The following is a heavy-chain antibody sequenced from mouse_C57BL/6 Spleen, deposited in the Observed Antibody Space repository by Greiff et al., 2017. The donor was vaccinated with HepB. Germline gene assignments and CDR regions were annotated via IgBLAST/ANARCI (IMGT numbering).Heavy chain of an antibody. J-gene: IGHJ4*01. V-gene: IGHV5-17*01. CDR1: GFTFSDYG. CDR3: ATVVAKGYYAMDY. CDR2: ISSGSSTI. D-gene: IGHD1-1*01. Sequence: EVHLVESGGGLVKPGGSLKLSCAASGFTFSDYGMHWVRQAPEKGLEWVAYISSGSSTIYYADTVKGRFTISRDNAKNTLFLQMTSLRSEDTAMYYCATVVAKGYYAMDYWGQGTSVTVSS.